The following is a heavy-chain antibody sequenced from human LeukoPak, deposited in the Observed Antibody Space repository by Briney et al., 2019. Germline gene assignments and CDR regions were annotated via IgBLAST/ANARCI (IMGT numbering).Heavy chain of an antibody. D-gene: IGHD6-25*01. V-gene: IGHV3-33*01. Sequence: GRSLRLSCAASGFTFSSYGMHWVRQAPGKGLEWVAVIWYDGSNEYYADSVKGRFTISRDNSKNTLYLQMNSLRAEDTAVYYCARDLSGNDAFDIWGQGTMVTVSS. CDR2: IWYDGSNE. CDR1: GFTFSSYG. CDR3: ARDLSGNDAFDI. J-gene: IGHJ3*02.